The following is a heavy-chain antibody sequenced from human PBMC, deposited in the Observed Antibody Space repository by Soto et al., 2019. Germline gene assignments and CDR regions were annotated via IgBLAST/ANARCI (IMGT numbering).Heavy chain of an antibody. J-gene: IGHJ4*02. V-gene: IGHV4-59*01. CDR3: ARLHTAIIDY. CDR1: GGSMSSYY. Sequence: SETLSLTCTVAGGSMSSYYWTWIRQPPGKGLEWIGYIYSGSTSYNPSLKTRVAISVDTSKYQFSLKLSSVTAADTAVYYCARLHTAIIDYWGQGALVTVSS. D-gene: IGHD5-18*01. CDR2: IYSGST.